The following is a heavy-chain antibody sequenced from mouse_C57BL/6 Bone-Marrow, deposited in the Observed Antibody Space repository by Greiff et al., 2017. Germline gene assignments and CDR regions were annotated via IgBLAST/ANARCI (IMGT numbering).Heavy chain of an antibody. CDR1: GFSLTSYG. J-gene: IGHJ4*01. D-gene: IGHD2-3*01. Sequence: VKLVESGPGLVAPSQSLSITCTVSGFSLTSYGVSWVRQPPGKGLEWLGVIWGDGSTNYHSAPISRLSISKDNSKSQVFLKLNSLQTDDTATYYCAKPLMVSHYYAMDYWGQGTSVTVSS. CDR3: AKPLMVSHYYAMDY. V-gene: IGHV2-3*01. CDR2: IWGDGST.